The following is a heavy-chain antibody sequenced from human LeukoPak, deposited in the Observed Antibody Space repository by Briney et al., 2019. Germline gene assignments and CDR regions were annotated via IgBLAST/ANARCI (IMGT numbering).Heavy chain of an antibody. V-gene: IGHV5-51*01. CDR3: VKYDRVVLPGDS. CDR1: GYTFTSSW. Sequence: GESLKISCQASGYTFTSSWISWVRQKPGKGLEWMGSIAPLDSDTTYSPSFQGQVTISADRSINTAYLELNSLKASDNGIYYCVKYDRVVLPGDSWGRGTLVTVSS. CDR2: IAPLDSDT. D-gene: IGHD5-12*01. J-gene: IGHJ4*02.